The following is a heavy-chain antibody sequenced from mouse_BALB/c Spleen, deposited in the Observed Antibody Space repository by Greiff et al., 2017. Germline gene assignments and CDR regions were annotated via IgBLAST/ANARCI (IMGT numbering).Heavy chain of an antibody. V-gene: IGHV2-6-7*01. CDR1: GFSLTGYG. CDR2: IWGDGST. CDR3: ARVGFKGYFDV. J-gene: IGHJ1*01. Sequence: QVQLKESGPGLVAPSQSLSITCTVSGFSLTGYGVNWVRQPPGKGLEWLGMIWGDGSTDYNSALKSRLSISKDNSKSQVFLKMNSLQTDDTARYYCARVGFKGYFDVWGAGTTVTVSS.